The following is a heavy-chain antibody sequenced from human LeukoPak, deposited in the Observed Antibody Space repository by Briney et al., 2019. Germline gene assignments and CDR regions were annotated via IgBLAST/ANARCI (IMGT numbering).Heavy chain of an antibody. CDR2: IYDSGST. CDR1: GGSISSSY. Sequence: SETLSLTCTVSGGSISSSYWSWIRQPPGRGLEWIGYIYDSGSTNYNPSLKSRVIISVDTSKNQFSLRLSSVTAADTAMYYCARDAPGFYSGYDWGWFDSWGQGTLVTVSS. CDR3: ARDAPGFYSGYDWGWFDS. D-gene: IGHD5-12*01. V-gene: IGHV4-59*12. J-gene: IGHJ5*01.